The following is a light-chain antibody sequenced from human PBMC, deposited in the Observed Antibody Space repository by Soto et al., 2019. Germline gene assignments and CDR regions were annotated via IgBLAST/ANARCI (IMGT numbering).Light chain of an antibody. J-gene: IGLJ2*01. CDR3: QSYDNSLLAYV. CDR1: SSNIGRNT. V-gene: IGLV1-44*01. Sequence: QSVLTQPPSASGTPGQRVTISCSGSSSNIGRNTGNWYQQLPGTAPKLLIYANDDRPSGVPDRFSGSTSGTSASLAITGLQAEDAADYYCQSYDNSLLAYVFGGGTKVTVL. CDR2: AND.